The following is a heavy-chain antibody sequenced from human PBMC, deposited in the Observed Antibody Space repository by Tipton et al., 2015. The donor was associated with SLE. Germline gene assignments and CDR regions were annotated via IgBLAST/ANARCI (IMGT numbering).Heavy chain of an antibody. V-gene: IGHV5-51*03. Sequence: QLVQSGPEVKKPGESLKISCKGSGYNFADFWIGWVRQMPGKGLEWMGIIYPGDSDTKYSPSFQGQVTISVDKSISTAYLQWRSLKASDTAIYYCAQGAAGKNNWFGPWGQGTLVTVSS. J-gene: IGHJ5*02. D-gene: IGHD6-13*01. CDR3: AQGAAGKNNWFGP. CDR2: IYPGDSDT. CDR1: GYNFADFW.